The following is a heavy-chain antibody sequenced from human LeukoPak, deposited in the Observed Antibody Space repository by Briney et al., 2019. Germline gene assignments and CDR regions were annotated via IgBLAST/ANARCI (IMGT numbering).Heavy chain of an antibody. D-gene: IGHD6-13*01. CDR3: ARYSSSWNDY. CDR2: IRYDGSNN. V-gene: IGHV3-30*02. J-gene: IGHJ4*02. CDR1: GFTFSSFG. Sequence: GGSLRLPCAASGFTFSSFGMNWVRQAPGKGLEWVAFIRYDGSNNYYADSVKGRFTISRDNSKNTLYLQMNSLRAEDTAVYYCARYSSSWNDYWGQGTLVTVSS.